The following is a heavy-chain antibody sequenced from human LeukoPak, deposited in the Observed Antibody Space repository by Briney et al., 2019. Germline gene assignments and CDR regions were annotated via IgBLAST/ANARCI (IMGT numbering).Heavy chain of an antibody. D-gene: IGHD6-13*01. J-gene: IGHJ5*02. CDR2: INPSGGST. Sequence: ASVTVSCKASGYTFTSYYMHWVRQAPGQGLEWMGIINPSGGSTSYAQKFQGRVTMTRDTSTGTVYMELSSLRSEDTAVYYCARGDWQQLVRRAHWFDPWGQGTLVTVSS. CDR3: ARGDWQQLVRRAHWFDP. V-gene: IGHV1-46*01. CDR1: GYTFTSYY.